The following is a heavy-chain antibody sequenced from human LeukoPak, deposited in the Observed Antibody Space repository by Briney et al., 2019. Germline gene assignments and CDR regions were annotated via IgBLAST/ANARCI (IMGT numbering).Heavy chain of an antibody. CDR2: IYYSGST. V-gene: IGHV4-39*07. J-gene: IGHJ4*02. CDR1: GGSISSSSYY. D-gene: IGHD3-10*01. CDR3: ARDSGSGSYPIGY. Sequence: SETLSLTGTVSGGSISSSSYYWGWIRQPPGKGLEWIGSIYYSGSTYYNPSLKSRVTISVDTSKNQFSLKLSSVTAADTAVYYCARDSGSGSYPIGYWGQGTLVTVSS.